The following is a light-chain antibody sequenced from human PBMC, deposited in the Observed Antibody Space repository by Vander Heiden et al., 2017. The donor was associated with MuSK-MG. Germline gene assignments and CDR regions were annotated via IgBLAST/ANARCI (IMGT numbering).Light chain of an antibody. CDR2: AAS. CDR1: QGISSY. V-gene: IGKV1-9*01. Sequence: DIQLTQSPSFLSASVGDRVTITCRASQGISSYLAWYQQKPGKAPRLLIYAASTLQSGVPSSFSGSGSGTEFTLTISSLQPEDFATYYCQQLNSYPYTFGPGTKLEIK. CDR3: QQLNSYPYT. J-gene: IGKJ2*01.